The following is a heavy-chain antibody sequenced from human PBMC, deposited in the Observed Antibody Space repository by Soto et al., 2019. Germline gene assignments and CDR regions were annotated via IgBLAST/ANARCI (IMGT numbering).Heavy chain of an antibody. CDR2: IYHSGST. CDR1: GGSISSNNW. D-gene: IGHD2-2*01. CDR3: ARDSSPDCSSTSCYGAY. V-gene: IGHV4-4*02. J-gene: IGHJ4*02. Sequence: SETLSLTCAVSGGSISSNNWWSWVRQPPGKGLEWIGEIYHSGSTNYNPSLKSRVTISVDRSKNQFSLNLSSVTAADTAVYYCARDSSPDCSSTSCYGAYWGQGTLVTVSS.